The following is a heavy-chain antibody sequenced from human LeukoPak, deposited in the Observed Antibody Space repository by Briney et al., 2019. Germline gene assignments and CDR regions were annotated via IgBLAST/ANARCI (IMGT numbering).Heavy chain of an antibody. Sequence: GASVKVSCKASGYTFTTYGISWVRQAPGQGLEWMGWISAYNGDTNYAQRLQGRVTMTTDTSTSTAYMELRSLRSDDTAVYYCARILYYDSSGPPDYWRQGTLVTVSS. J-gene: IGHJ4*02. CDR2: ISAYNGDT. CDR3: ARILYYDSSGPPDY. D-gene: IGHD3-22*01. CDR1: GYTFTTYG. V-gene: IGHV1-18*01.